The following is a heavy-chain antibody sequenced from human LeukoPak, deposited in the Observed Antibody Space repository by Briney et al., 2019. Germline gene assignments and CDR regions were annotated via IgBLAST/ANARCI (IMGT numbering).Heavy chain of an antibody. J-gene: IGHJ6*02. CDR2: ISGSGGST. CDR3: ARGLPNYYGMDV. V-gene: IGHV3-23*01. CDR1: GFTFSSFA. Sequence: PGGSLRLSCAASGFTFSSFAMSWVRQAPGKGLEWVSVISGSGGSTYYADSVKGRFIISRDKSKNTLYLQMNSLRTEDTAVYYCARGLPNYYGMDVWGQGTLVTVSS.